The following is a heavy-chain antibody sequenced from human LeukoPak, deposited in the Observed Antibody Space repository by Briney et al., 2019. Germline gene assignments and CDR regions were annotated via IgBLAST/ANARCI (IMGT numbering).Heavy chain of an antibody. CDR3: ARAPQSLSTSLDY. CDR1: GYTFTGYH. V-gene: IGHV1-2*02. Sequence: VASVKVSCKASGYTFTGYHMHWVRQAPGQGLEWMGWINPNSGGTNYAQKFQGRVTMTRDTSISTAYMELSRLRSDDTAVYYCARAPQSLSTSLDYWGQGTLVTVSS. CDR2: INPNSGGT. J-gene: IGHJ4*02. D-gene: IGHD2-2*01.